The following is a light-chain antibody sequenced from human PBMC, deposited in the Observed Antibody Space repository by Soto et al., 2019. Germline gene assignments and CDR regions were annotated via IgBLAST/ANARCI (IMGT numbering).Light chain of an antibody. CDR1: QTISSW. CDR3: QHYNSYSEA. Sequence: DIQMTQSPSTLSGSVGHIVTITCGASQTISSWLAWYQQKPGKAPKLLIYKASTLKIGVPSRFSGSGSGTEFTLTISSLQPDDFATYYCQHYNSYSEAFGEGTKVELK. CDR2: KAS. J-gene: IGKJ1*01. V-gene: IGKV1-5*03.